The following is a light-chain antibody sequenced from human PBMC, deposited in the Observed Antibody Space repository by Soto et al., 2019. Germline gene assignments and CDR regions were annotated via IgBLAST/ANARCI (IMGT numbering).Light chain of an antibody. Sequence: VLTQPPSVSGAPGQRVTLSCTGSSSNIGAGYDVHWYQQLPGTAPKLLIYGNSNRPSGVPDRFSGSKSGTSASLAITGLQAEDEADYYCQSYDSSLSGSKVFGGGTKLTVL. J-gene: IGLJ2*01. CDR2: GNS. CDR1: SSNIGAGYD. CDR3: QSYDSSLSGSKV. V-gene: IGLV1-40*01.